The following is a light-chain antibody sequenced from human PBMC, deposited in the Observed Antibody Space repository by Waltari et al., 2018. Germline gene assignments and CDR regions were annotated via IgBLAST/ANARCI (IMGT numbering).Light chain of an antibody. J-gene: IGKJ2*01. CDR2: DAS. Sequence: EIVMTQSPATLSVSPGERATLSCRASQFVSSNLAWYQQKPGQAPRLLIYDASTRAADIPGRFSGSGSGTEFTLTISSLQSEDVAVYYCQQYNSWPPKYTFGQGTKLEIK. CDR3: QQYNSWPPKYT. CDR1: QFVSSN. V-gene: IGKV3-15*01.